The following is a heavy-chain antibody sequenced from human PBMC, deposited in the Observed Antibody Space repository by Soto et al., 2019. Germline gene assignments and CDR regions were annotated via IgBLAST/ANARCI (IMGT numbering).Heavy chain of an antibody. Sequence: SETLSLTCAVYGGSFSGYYWSWIRQPPGKGLEWIGEINHSGSTNYNPSLKSRVTISVDTSKNQFSLKLSSVTAADTAVYYCARGPRISGAFDIWGQGTMVTVSS. CDR3: ARGPRISGAFDI. J-gene: IGHJ3*02. CDR2: INHSGST. D-gene: IGHD2-15*01. V-gene: IGHV4-34*01. CDR1: GGSFSGYY.